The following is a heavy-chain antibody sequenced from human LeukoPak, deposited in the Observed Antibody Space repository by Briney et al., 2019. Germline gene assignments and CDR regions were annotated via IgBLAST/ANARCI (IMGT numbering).Heavy chain of an antibody. D-gene: IGHD3-3*02. CDR1: GYTFTGYY. CDR2: INPNSGGT. CDR3: ARDPGSIRYYYYMDV. J-gene: IGHJ6*03. V-gene: IGHV1-2*02. Sequence: GASVKVSCEASGYTFTGYYMHWVRQAPGQGLEWMGWINPNSGGTNYAQKFQGRVTMTRDTSISTAYMELSRLRSDDTAVYYCARDPGSIRYYYYMDVWGKRTTVTISS.